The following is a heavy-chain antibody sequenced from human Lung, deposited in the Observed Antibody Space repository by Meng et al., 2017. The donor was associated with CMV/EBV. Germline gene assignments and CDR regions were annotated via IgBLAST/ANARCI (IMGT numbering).Heavy chain of an antibody. CDR3: ARAVNDDFWSEYYRSDRIDY. CDR1: GGSLSGSY. J-gene: IGHJ4*02. CDR2: INHSGST. D-gene: IGHD3-3*01. V-gene: IGHV4-34*01. Sequence: XXXLTXAVYGGSLSGSYWGWIRQTPEKGLEWIGEINHSGSTTYNPSLKSRVTISIDTSKNQFSLKLSSVTAADTAVYYCARAVNDDFWSEYYRSDRIDYWGQGTLVTVSS.